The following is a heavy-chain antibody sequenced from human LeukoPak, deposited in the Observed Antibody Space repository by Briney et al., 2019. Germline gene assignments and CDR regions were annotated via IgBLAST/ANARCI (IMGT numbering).Heavy chain of an antibody. CDR3: ARRQWELLPLPWDYFDY. CDR2: ICSSGSA. CDR1: GGSISNRNYH. J-gene: IGHJ4*02. D-gene: IGHD1-26*01. V-gene: IGHV4-39*07. Sequence: PSETLSLTCTVSGGSISNRNYHWGWIRQPPGKGLEWIGSICSSGSAYYNPSLKSRVTISVDTSKNQFSLKLSSVTAADTAVYYCARRQWELLPLPWDYFDYWGQGTLVTVSS.